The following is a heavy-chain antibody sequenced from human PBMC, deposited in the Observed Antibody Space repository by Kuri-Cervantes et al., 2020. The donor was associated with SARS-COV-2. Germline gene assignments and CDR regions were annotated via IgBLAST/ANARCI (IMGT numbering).Heavy chain of an antibody. Sequence: SVKVSCKASGGTFSSYAISWVRQAPGQGLEWMGGIIPIFGTANYAQKFQGRVTITADESTSTAYMELSSLRSDDTAVYYCARGPVNYDFWSGYYHLWGQGTLVTVSS. CDR3: ARGPVNYDFWSGYYHL. CDR1: GGTFSSYA. V-gene: IGHV1-69*13. CDR2: IIPIFGTA. J-gene: IGHJ5*02. D-gene: IGHD3-3*01.